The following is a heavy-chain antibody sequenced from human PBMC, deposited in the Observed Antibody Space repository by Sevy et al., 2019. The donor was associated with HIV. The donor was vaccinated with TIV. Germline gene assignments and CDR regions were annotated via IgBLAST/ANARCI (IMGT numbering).Heavy chain of an antibody. Sequence: GGSLRLSCAASGFTFSNVGMSWVRQAPGKGLEWVGHIKRKTEGGTTDYAAPVKGRFTISRDDSRNTLDLQMNSLKAEDTALYYCTTGGSILQHWGQGTLVTVSS. J-gene: IGHJ4*02. CDR2: IKRKTEGGTT. D-gene: IGHD3-16*01. CDR1: GFTFSNVG. CDR3: TTGGSILQH. V-gene: IGHV3-15*01.